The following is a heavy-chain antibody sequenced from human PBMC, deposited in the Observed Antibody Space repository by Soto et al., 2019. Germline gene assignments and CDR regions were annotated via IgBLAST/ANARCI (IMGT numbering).Heavy chain of an antibody. D-gene: IGHD5-18*01. CDR3: AKAGGTAMVNWYYYGMDV. Sequence: GGSLRLSCAASGFTFSGYAMSWVRQAPGKGLEWVSAISGSGGSTYYADSVKGRFTISRDNSKNTLYLQMNSLRAEDTAVYYCAKAGGTAMVNWYYYGMDVWGQGTTVTVSS. J-gene: IGHJ6*02. V-gene: IGHV3-23*01. CDR1: GFTFSGYA. CDR2: ISGSGGST.